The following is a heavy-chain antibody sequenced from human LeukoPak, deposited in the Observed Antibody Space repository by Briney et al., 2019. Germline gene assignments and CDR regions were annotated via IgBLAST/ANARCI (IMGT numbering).Heavy chain of an antibody. V-gene: IGHV3-13*01. CDR1: GFTFSSYD. J-gene: IGHJ5*02. D-gene: IGHD6-13*01. CDR2: IGTAGDT. CDR3: ARGRSNSWYHPYNWFDP. Sequence: GGSLRLSCAASGFTFSSYDMHWVRQATGKGLEWVSAIGTAGDTYYPGSVKGRFTISRENAKNSLYLQMNSLRAGDTAVYYCARGRSNSWYHPYNWFDPWGQGTLVTVSS.